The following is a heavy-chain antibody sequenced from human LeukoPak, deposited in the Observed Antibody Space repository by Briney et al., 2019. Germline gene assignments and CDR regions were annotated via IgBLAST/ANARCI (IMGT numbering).Heavy chain of an antibody. Sequence: PGGSLRLSCTASGFTFGDYAMSWVRQAPGKGLEWVGFIRSKAYGGTTEYAASVKGRFTISRDDSKSIAYLQINRLKTEDTAVFYCSRGGKVSYYDNSGYPDYWGQGTLVTVSS. V-gene: IGHV3-49*04. CDR2: IRSKAYGGTT. CDR3: SRGGKVSYYDNSGYPDY. J-gene: IGHJ4*02. D-gene: IGHD3-22*01. CDR1: GFTFGDYA.